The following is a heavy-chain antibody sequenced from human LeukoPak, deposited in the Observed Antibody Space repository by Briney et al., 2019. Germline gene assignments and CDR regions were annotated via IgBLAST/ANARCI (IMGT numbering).Heavy chain of an antibody. J-gene: IGHJ6*02. Sequence: GGSLRLSCAASGFTFSSYGMHWVRQAPGKGLEWVAVISYDGSNKYYADSVKGRFTISRDNSKNTLYLQMSSLRAEDTAVYYCAKDAKVRYYYYGMDVWGQGTTVTVSS. CDR2: ISYDGSNK. CDR1: GFTFSSYG. V-gene: IGHV3-30*18. D-gene: IGHD1-1*01. CDR3: AKDAKVRYYYYGMDV.